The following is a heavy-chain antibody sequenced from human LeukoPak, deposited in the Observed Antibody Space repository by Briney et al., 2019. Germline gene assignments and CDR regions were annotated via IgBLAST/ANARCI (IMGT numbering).Heavy chain of an antibody. V-gene: IGHV1-2*02. D-gene: IGHD5-24*01. CDR2: INPNSGVT. Sequence: ASVKVSCKASGYTFTGYYIYWVRQAPGQGLEWMGWINPNSGVTNYAQKFQGRVTMTRDTSINTAYMELSRLRSDDTAVYYCARPQEEDGYNYNWAFDYWGLGTLVTVSS. CDR1: GYTFTGYY. J-gene: IGHJ4*02. CDR3: ARPQEEDGYNYNWAFDY.